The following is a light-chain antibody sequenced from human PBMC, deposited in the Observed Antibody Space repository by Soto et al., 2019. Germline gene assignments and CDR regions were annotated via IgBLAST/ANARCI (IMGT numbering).Light chain of an antibody. J-gene: IGLJ7*01. Sequence: SYELTQPPSVSLAPGQTARITCGGNNIGRKSVHWYQQKPGQAPVLVVCDDSDRPSGIPERFSGANSGNTATLTISRVEAGDEADYYCQVWDTSSDHWVFGGGTQLTVL. CDR3: QVWDTSSDHWV. CDR2: DDS. CDR1: NIGRKS. V-gene: IGLV3-21*02.